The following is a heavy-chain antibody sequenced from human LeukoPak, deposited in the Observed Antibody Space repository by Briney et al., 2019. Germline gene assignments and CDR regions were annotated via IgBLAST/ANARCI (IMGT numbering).Heavy chain of an antibody. CDR2: INHSGST. CDR3: ARGTSTTNDAFDI. J-gene: IGHJ3*02. V-gene: IGHV4-34*01. CDR1: GGSFSGYY. Sequence: SETLSLTCAVYGGSFSGYYWSWIRQPPGKGLEWIGEINHSGSTNYNPSLKSRVTISVDRSKNQFSLKLSSVTAADTAVYYCARGTSTTNDAFDIWGQGTMVTVSS. D-gene: IGHD1-1*01.